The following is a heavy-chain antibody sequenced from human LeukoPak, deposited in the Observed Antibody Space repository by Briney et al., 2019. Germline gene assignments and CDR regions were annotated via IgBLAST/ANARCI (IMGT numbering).Heavy chain of an antibody. V-gene: IGHV1-2*02. J-gene: IGHJ4*02. CDR2: INPNSGGT. CDR1: GYTFTGYY. D-gene: IGHD4-17*01. Sequence: ASVKVSCKASGYTFTGYYMHWVRQAPGQGLEWMGWINPNSGGTNYAQNFQGRVTTTRDTSISTVYMELISLRSDDTAVYYCAREMNYDDYRTSDYWGQGTLVTVSS. CDR3: AREMNYDDYRTSDY.